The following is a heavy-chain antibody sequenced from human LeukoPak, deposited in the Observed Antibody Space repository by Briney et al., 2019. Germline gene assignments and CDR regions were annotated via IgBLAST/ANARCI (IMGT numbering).Heavy chain of an antibody. D-gene: IGHD3-9*01. CDR2: MHPSGDT. CDR3: ARETRNSYYDFLTGYLQYYYDMDV. Sequence: SGTLSLTCAISGGSIRSAKWCTWVRQPPGKGLEWIGEMHPSGDTNYNPSLKSRVTISIDTSKNQFSLKLNSVTAADTAVYYCARETRNSYYDFLTGYLQYYYDMDVWGKGTTVTISS. CDR1: GGSIRSAKW. J-gene: IGHJ6*03. V-gene: IGHV4-4*02.